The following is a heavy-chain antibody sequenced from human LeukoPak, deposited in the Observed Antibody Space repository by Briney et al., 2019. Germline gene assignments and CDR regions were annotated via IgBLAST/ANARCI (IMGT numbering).Heavy chain of an antibody. V-gene: IGHV4-30-4*01. D-gene: IGHD6-13*01. CDR2: IYGSGST. J-gene: IGHJ4*02. Sequence: SETLSLICTVSGASISSGDYYWSWIRQPPGKGLEWFGYIYGSGSTYYNPSLKSRVTMSLDRSQNQFSLRLSSVTAADTAVYYCARARVAAVGLFDYWGQGTLVTVSS. CDR1: GASISSGDYY. CDR3: ARARVAAVGLFDY.